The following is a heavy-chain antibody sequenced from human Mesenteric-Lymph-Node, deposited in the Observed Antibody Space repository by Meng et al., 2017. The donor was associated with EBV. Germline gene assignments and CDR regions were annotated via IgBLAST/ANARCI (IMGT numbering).Heavy chain of an antibody. CDR1: CGAVSSSSYY. J-gene: IGHJ4*02. CDR2: FYYSGST. V-gene: IGHV4-39*01. Sequence: QWKLQESGPVLLTPSKPLSLTFTVSCGAVSSSSYYWGCIRQPPGKGLEWIGTFYYSGSTHYNPSLKSRVTMSVDTSKNQFSLKLSSVTAADTSVYYCARLVSGWSGSYYFDYWGQGTLVTVSS. D-gene: IGHD6-19*01. CDR3: ARLVSGWSGSYYFDY.